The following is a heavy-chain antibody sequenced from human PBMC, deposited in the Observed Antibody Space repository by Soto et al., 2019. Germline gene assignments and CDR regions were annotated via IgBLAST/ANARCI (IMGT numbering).Heavy chain of an antibody. V-gene: IGHV5-10-1*01. CDR1: GYSFTSYW. CDR3: ARSACSSSPYGLDV. J-gene: IGHJ6*02. CDR2: IDPSDSYT. Sequence: GESLKISCKGFGYSFTSYWISLVRQMPGKGLEWMGRIDPSDSYTNYRPSFQGHVTISADKSISTAYLQWSSLKASDTAMYYCARSACSSSPYGLDVWGQGTRVTVSS. D-gene: IGHD6-6*01.